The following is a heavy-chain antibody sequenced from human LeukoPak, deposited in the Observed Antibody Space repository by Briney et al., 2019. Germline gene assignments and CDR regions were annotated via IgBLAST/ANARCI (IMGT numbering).Heavy chain of an antibody. V-gene: IGHV3-30*04. CDR1: GFTFNNYA. D-gene: IGHD3-10*01. CDR2: ISYGGSKK. J-gene: IGHJ4*02. Sequence: PGRSLRLSCTASGFTFNNYAMHWVRQAPGKGLEWVAAISYGGSKKFYAHSVKGRFTISRDNSRDTLYLQMNSLRGEDTALYYCARDRGSDADYYASGTYYNWGQGTLVSVSS. CDR3: ARDRGSDADYYASGTYYN.